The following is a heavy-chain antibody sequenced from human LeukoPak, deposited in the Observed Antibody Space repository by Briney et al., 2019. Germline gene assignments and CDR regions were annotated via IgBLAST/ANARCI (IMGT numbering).Heavy chain of an antibody. V-gene: IGHV3-74*01. CDR1: GFTFSSYA. CDR3: ARLIYYMDV. CDR2: INTDGSST. J-gene: IGHJ6*03. Sequence: GRSLRLSCAASGFTFSSYAMHWVRQAPGKGLVWVSRINTDGSSTRYADSVKGRFTISRDNAKNTLFLQMNSLRAEDTAVYYCARLIYYMDVWGKGTTVTVSS.